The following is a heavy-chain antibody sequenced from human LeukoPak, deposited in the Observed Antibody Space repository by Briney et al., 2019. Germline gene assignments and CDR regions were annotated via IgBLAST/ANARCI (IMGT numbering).Heavy chain of an antibody. D-gene: IGHD6-13*01. CDR3: ARAAYSISPDY. CDR1: GFTFSTYN. V-gene: IGHV3-48*02. Sequence: GGSLRLSCAASGFTFSTYNMNWVRQAPGKGLEWVSYISTVSSVIHYADSVKGRFTISRDNAENSLYLHMSSLRDEDTAVYYCARAAYSISPDYWGQGPRVTVSS. CDR2: ISTVSSVI. J-gene: IGHJ4*02.